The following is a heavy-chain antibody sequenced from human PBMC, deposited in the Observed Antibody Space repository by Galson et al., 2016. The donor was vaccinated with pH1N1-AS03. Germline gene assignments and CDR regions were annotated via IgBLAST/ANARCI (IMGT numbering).Heavy chain of an antibody. CDR2: TFYWSKWSN. D-gene: IGHD3-16*01. CDR1: GDSVSGSRGVA. V-gene: IGHV6-1*01. Sequence: CAISGDSVSGSRGVAWNWIRQSPSRGLEWLGRTFYWSKWSNDYAESVKSRITIDPDTSNNQFSLHLNSVTPEDTAIYFCARGKNLGFDYWGQGTPVTVSS. J-gene: IGHJ4*02. CDR3: ARGKNLGFDY.